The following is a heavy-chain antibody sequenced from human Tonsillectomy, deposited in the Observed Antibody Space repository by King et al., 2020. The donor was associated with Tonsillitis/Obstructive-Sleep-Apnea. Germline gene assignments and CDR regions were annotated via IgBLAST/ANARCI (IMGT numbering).Heavy chain of an antibody. J-gene: IGHJ6*02. CDR3: ARDNSTFSYYYYDMDV. D-gene: IGHD2/OR15-2a*01. CDR1: GFTFSSYA. V-gene: IGHV3-30*04. Sequence: VQLVESGGGVVQPGRSLRLSCAASGFTFSSYAIHWVRQAPGKGLEWVAVISYDGTNKYYADSVKGLFTISRDNSKNTLYLQMNSLRAEDTAVYYCARDNSTFSYYYYDMDVWGQGTTVTVSS. CDR2: ISYDGTNK.